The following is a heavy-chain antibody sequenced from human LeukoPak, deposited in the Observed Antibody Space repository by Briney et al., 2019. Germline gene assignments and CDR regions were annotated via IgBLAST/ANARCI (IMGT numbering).Heavy chain of an antibody. V-gene: IGHV3-23*01. CDR2: ISGSGGST. J-gene: IGHJ3*02. D-gene: IGHD3-22*01. CDR3: AKDLGDNNYYDSSGYLAFDI. Sequence: PGGSLRLSCAASGFTVSSNYMSWVRQAPGKGLEWVSAISGSGGSTYYADSVKGRFTISRHNSKNTLYLQMNSLRAEDTAVYYCAKDLGDNNYYDSSGYLAFDIWGQGTMVTVPS. CDR1: GFTVSSNY.